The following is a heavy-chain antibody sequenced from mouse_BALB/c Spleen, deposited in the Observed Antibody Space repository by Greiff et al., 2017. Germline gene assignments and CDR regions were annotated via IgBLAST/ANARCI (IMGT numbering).Heavy chain of an antibody. D-gene: IGHD2-10*02. CDR1: GFSLSTSGMG. V-gene: IGHV8-12*01. CDR2: IYWDDDK. J-gene: IGHJ2*01. Sequence: VNLVESGPGILQPSQTLSLTCSFSGFSLSTSGMGVSWIRQPSGKGLEWLAYIYWDDDKRYNPSLKSRLTISKDTSRNQVFLKCTSVDTADTATYYCARLVDYFDYWGQGTTLTVAS. CDR3: ARLVDYFDY.